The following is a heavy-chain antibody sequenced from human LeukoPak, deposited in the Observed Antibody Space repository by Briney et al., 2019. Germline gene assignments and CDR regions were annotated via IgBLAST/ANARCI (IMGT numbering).Heavy chain of an antibody. CDR2: ISSNGGST. CDR1: GFTFGSYS. D-gene: IGHD3-3*01. Sequence: AGGSLRLSCAASGFTFGSYSMNWVRQAPGKGLEYVSAISSNGGSTYYANSVKGRFTISRDNSKNTLYLQMGSLRAEDMAVYYCAREGLRFLEWITNDAFDIWGQGTMVTVSS. J-gene: IGHJ3*02. V-gene: IGHV3-64*01. CDR3: AREGLRFLEWITNDAFDI.